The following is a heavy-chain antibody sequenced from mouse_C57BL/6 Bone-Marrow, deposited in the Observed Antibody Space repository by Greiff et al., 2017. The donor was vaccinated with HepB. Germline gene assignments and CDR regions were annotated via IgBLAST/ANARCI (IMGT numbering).Heavy chain of an antibody. CDR3: ARAARVVYFDY. Sequence: QVQLQQSGAELVKPGASVKLSCKASGYTFTSYWMHWVKQRPGQGLEWIGMIHPNSGSTNYNEKFKSKATLTVDKSSSTAYMQLSSLTSEDSAVYYCARAARVVYFDYWGQGTTLTVSS. V-gene: IGHV1-64*01. J-gene: IGHJ2*01. CDR2: IHPNSGST. CDR1: GYTFTSYW. D-gene: IGHD6-1*01.